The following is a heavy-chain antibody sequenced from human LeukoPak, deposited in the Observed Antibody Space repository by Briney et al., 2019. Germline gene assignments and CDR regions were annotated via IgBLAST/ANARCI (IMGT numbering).Heavy chain of an antibody. D-gene: IGHD3-10*01. CDR1: GYTFTSYY. CDR3: ARGRYYYGSGSIDFDY. CDR2: INPSGGST. V-gene: IGHV1-46*01. J-gene: IGHJ4*02. Sequence: ASVKVSCKASGYTFTSYYMHWVRQAPGQGLEWMGIINPSGGSTSYAQKFQGRVTMIRDTSTSTVYMELSSLRSEDTAVYYCARGRYYYGSGSIDFDYWGQGTLVTVSS.